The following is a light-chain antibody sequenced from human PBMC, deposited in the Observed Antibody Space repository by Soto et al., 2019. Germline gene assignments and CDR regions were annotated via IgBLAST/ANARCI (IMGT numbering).Light chain of an antibody. Sequence: EIVLTQSPATLSLSPGDRATLSCRASQSVGSYLGWYQQRPGQAPRLLIYDPSNRATGIPARFSGSGSGTDFTLTISSLEPEDFAVYYCQQRSDWLSTFGGGTKVEIK. CDR2: DPS. CDR1: QSVGSY. V-gene: IGKV3-11*01. J-gene: IGKJ4*01. CDR3: QQRSDWLST.